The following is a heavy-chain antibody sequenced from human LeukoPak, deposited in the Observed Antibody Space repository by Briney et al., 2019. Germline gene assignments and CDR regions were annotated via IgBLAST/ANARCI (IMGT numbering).Heavy chain of an antibody. CDR3: ARDDNSGYYSGP. CDR1: GYTFTGYY. J-gene: IGHJ5*02. Sequence: ASVKVSCKASGYTFTGYYMHWVRQAPGQGLEWMGRINPNSGGTNYAQKFQGRVTMTRDTSISTAYMELSRLRSDDTAVYYCARDDNSGYYSGPWGQGTLVTVSS. CDR2: INPNSGGT. V-gene: IGHV1-2*06. D-gene: IGHD3-22*01.